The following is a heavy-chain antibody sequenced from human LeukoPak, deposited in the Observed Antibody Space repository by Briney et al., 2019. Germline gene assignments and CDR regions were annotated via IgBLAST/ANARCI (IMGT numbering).Heavy chain of an antibody. J-gene: IGHJ4*02. CDR2: INHSGST. CDR3: ARGLRDAFGY. CDR1: GGSFSGYY. V-gene: IGHV4-34*01. D-gene: IGHD2-21*02. Sequence: SETLSLTCAVYGGSFSGYYWSWIRQPPGKGLEWIGEINHSGSTNYNPSLKSRVTISVDTSKNQFSLKLSSVTAADTAVYYCARGLRDAFGYWGQGTLVTVSS.